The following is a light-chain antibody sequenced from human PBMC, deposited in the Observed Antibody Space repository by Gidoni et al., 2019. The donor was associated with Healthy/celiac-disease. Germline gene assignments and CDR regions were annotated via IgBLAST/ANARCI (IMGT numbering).Light chain of an antibody. CDR1: SSDVGGYNY. CDR2: DVS. J-gene: IGLJ2*01. Sequence: QSALTQPASVSGSPGQSTPISCTGTSSDVGGYNYVSWYQQHPGKAPKLMIYDVSNRPSGVSNRFSGSKSGNTASLTISGLQAEDEADYYCSSYTSSSTLEGVFGGGTKLTVL. CDR3: SSYTSSSTLEGV. V-gene: IGLV2-14*01.